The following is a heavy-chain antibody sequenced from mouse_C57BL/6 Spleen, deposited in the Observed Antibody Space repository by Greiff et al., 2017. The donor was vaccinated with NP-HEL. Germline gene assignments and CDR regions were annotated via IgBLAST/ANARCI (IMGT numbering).Heavy chain of an antibody. D-gene: IGHD3-1*01. CDR1: GYTFTSYT. CDR3: ARFQTRHFDY. CDR2: INPSSGYT. J-gene: IGHJ2*01. V-gene: IGHV1-4*01. Sequence: QVQLQQSGAELARPGASVKMSCKASGYTFTSYTMHWVKQRPGQGLEWIGYINPSSGYTKYNQKFKDKATLTADKSSSTAYMQLSSLTSEDSAVYYCARFQTRHFDYWGQGTTLTVSS.